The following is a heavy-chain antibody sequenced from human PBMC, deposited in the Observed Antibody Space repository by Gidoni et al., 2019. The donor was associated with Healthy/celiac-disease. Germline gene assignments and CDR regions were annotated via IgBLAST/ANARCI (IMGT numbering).Heavy chain of an antibody. J-gene: IGHJ5*02. V-gene: IGHV1-3*01. CDR1: GYTFTSYA. Sequence: QVQLVQSGAAVKKPGASVKVSCKASGYTFTSYAMHWVRQAPGQRLEWMGWINAGNGNKKYSQKFQGRVTITRDTSASTAYMELSSLRSEDTAVYYCARTPTMVRGVTNWFDPWGQGTLVTVSS. D-gene: IGHD3-10*01. CDR3: ARTPTMVRGVTNWFDP. CDR2: INAGNGNK.